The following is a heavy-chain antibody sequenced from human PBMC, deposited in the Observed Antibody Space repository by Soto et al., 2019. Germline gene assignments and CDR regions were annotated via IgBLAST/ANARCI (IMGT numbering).Heavy chain of an antibody. Sequence: GGSVRLSCAASGFTLSSYGMHWVRQAPGKGLQWVAVIWYDGSKKYYADSVKGRFTISRDNSKNTLYLQMNSLRAEDTAVYYCARHAGRSEAGSSPYAFDIWGQGTMVT. D-gene: IGHD1-26*01. CDR1: GFTLSSYG. J-gene: IGHJ3*02. CDR2: IWYDGSKK. V-gene: IGHV3-33*01. CDR3: ARHAGRSEAGSSPYAFDI.